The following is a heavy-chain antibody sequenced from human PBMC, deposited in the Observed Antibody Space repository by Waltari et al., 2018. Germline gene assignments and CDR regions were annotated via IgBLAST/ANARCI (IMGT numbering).Heavy chain of an antibody. CDR2: ISGSGGST. CDR3: AKDLIPSSSWYPNWFDP. Sequence: WVRQAPGKGPEWVSAISGSGGSTYYADSVKGRFTISRDNSKNTLYLQMNSLRAEDTAVYYCAKDLIPSSSWYPNWFDPWGQGTLVTVSS. V-gene: IGHV3-23*01. J-gene: IGHJ5*02. D-gene: IGHD6-13*01.